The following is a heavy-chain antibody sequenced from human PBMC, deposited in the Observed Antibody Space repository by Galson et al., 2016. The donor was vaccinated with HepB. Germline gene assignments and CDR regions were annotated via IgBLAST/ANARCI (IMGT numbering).Heavy chain of an antibody. D-gene: IGHD1-26*01. CDR3: ARDQNGSYLAY. V-gene: IGHV4-61*01. Sequence: ETLSLTGTVSAGSVISVNYYWSWIRQPPGKGLEWIWFIQNSGTTNCNPPLRRRVTISIDTSKNQFSLKVNSVTAADTAAYYCARDQNGSYLAYWGLGVLVAVSS. CDR1: AGSVISVNYY. CDR2: IQNSGTT. J-gene: IGHJ4*02.